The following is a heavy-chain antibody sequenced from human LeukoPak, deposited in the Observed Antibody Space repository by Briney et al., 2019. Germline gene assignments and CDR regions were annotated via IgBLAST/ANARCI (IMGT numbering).Heavy chain of an antibody. V-gene: IGHV3-7*01. CDR3: AKTSGWQNYFYYGMDV. CDR2: IKQDGSEK. Sequence: GSLRLSCAASGFTFSSYWMSWVRQAPGKGLEWVANIKQDGSEKYSVDSVKGRFTISRDNSKNTLYLQMNSLRAEDTAVYYCAKTSGWQNYFYYGMDVWGQGTTVTVSS. J-gene: IGHJ6*02. D-gene: IGHD6-19*01. CDR1: GFTFSSYW.